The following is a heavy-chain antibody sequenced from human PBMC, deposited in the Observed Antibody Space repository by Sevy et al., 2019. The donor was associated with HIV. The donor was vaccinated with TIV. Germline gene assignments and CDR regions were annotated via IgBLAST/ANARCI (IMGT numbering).Heavy chain of an antibody. V-gene: IGHV1-69*13. D-gene: IGHD3-16*01. J-gene: IGHJ5*02. CDR3: ARGGGLSPHHWLDP. CDR1: GGTFSSYG. Sequence: ASVKVSCKSSGGTFSSYGVNWVRQAPGQGLEWMGEIIPIFGSANYGQTFQGRVTMTADQSTSTAYMELNSLRSDDTAVYYCARGGGLSPHHWLDPWGQGTLVTVSS. CDR2: IIPIFGSA.